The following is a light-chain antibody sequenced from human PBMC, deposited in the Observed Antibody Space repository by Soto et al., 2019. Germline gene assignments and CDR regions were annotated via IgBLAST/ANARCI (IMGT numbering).Light chain of an antibody. CDR3: QQRSNWPLT. Sequence: EIMLSQSRATLSLSPGERATLSCRASQSVTSNYLAWYQQKPGQAPRLLIYDASYRATDVPARFSGSGSGTDFTLTISSLEPEDFAVYYCQQRSNWPLTFGGGTKVESK. CDR1: QSVTSNY. V-gene: IGKV3-11*01. CDR2: DAS. J-gene: IGKJ4*01.